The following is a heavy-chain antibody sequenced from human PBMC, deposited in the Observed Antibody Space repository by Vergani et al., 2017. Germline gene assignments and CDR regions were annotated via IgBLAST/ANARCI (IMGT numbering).Heavy chain of an antibody. D-gene: IGHD3-3*01. J-gene: IGHJ4*02. V-gene: IGHV1-2*02. CDR2: INPNSGGT. CDR3: ARNDFWSGYYTANFDY. Sequence: QVQLVQSGAEVKKPGASVKVSCKASGYTFTGYYMHWVRQAPGQGLEWMGWINPNSGGTNYAQKFQGRVTMTRDTSISTAYMELSRLRSDDTAVYYCARNDFWSGYYTANFDYWGQGTLVTVSS. CDR1: GYTFTGYY.